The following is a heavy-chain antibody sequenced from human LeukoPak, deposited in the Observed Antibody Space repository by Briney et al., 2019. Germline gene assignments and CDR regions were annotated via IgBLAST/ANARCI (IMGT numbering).Heavy chain of an antibody. Sequence: PSETLSLTCTVSGGSISSSSYYWGWIRQPPGKGLEWIGSIYYSGSTYYNPSLKSRVTISVDTSKNQFSLKLSSVTAADTAVYYCARLKKAWYYGSGSTLGPSYYYYMDVWGKGTTVTISS. V-gene: IGHV4-39*07. D-gene: IGHD3-10*01. CDR2: IYYSGST. CDR1: GGSISSSSYY. J-gene: IGHJ6*03. CDR3: ARLKKAWYYGSGSTLGPSYYYYMDV.